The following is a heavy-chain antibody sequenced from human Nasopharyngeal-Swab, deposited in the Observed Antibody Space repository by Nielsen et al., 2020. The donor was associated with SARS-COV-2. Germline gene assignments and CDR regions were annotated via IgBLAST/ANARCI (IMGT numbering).Heavy chain of an antibody. Sequence: SQTLSLTCAISGDSVSSSSAAWNWIRQSPSRGLEWLGRTYYRSKWYNDYAVSVKSRITINPDTSKNQFSLHLNSVTPEDTAVYYCARARGAYGGYYYYYYTDVWGKGTTVTRLL. D-gene: IGHD4-23*01. J-gene: IGHJ6*03. CDR1: GDSVSSSSAA. V-gene: IGHV6-1*01. CDR2: TYYRSKWYN. CDR3: ARARGAYGGYYYYYYTDV.